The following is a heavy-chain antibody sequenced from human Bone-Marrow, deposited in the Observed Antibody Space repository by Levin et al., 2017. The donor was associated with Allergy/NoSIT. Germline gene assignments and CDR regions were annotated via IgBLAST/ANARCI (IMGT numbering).Heavy chain of an antibody. D-gene: IGHD5-12*01. CDR3: ARGQWLRFDCFDL. CDR1: GFTFSNYW. CDR2: IKQDGREI. Sequence: GGSLRLSCAASGFTFSNYWMSWVRQPPGKGLEWVANIKQDGREIYYADSVKGQFTISRDNTKNSLYLQMNSLRSEDTAVYFCARGQWLRFDCFDLWGQGTMVTVSS. V-gene: IGHV3-7*04. J-gene: IGHJ3*01.